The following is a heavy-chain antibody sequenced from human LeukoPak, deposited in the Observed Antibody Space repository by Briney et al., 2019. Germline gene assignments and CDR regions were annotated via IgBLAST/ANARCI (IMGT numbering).Heavy chain of an antibody. CDR2: IYYSGST. CDR3: ARGYYDSSPGD. V-gene: IGHV4-59*01. Sequence: PSETLSLTCTVSGGSITSYYWSWIRQPPGKGLEWIGYIYYSGSTNYNPSLKSRVTISVDTSKNQFSLRLSSVTGADTAVYYCARGYYDSSPGDWGQGTLVTVSS. CDR1: GGSITSYY. D-gene: IGHD3-22*01. J-gene: IGHJ4*02.